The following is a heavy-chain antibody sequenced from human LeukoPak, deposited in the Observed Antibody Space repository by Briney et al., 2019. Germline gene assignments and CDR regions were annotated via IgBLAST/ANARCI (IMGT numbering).Heavy chain of an antibody. V-gene: IGHV4-34*01. CDR3: ARRATISPFYYYYYMDV. CDR1: GGSFSGYY. Sequence: SETLSLTCAVYGGSFSGYYWSWIRQPPGKGLEWIGEIYHSGSTNYNPSLKSRVTISVDKSKNQFSLKLSSVTAADTAVYYCARRATISPFYYYYYMDVWGKGTTVTVSS. J-gene: IGHJ6*03. CDR2: IYHSGST. D-gene: IGHD5-12*01.